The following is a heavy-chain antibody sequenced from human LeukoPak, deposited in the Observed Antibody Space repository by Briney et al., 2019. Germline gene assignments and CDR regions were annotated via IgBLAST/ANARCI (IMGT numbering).Heavy chain of an antibody. CDR2: IYYSGST. V-gene: IGHV4-59*01. CDR1: GGSISSYY. CDR3: ARYGDYDNAFDT. Sequence: SETLSLTCTVSGGSISSYYWSWIRQPPGKGLEWIGYIYYSGSTNYNPSLKSRVTISVDTSKNQFSLKLSSVTAADTAVYYCARYGDYDNAFDTWGQGTMVTVSS. J-gene: IGHJ3*02. D-gene: IGHD4-17*01.